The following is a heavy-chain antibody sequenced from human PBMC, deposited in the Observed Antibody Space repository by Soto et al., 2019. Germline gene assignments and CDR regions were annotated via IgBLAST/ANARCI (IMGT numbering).Heavy chain of an antibody. CDR3: AKGRTIFGVVDAFDY. V-gene: IGHV3-23*01. J-gene: IGHJ4*02. Sequence: GGSLRLSCAASGFTFSSYAISWVRQAPGKGLEWVSAISGSGGSTYYADSVKGRFTISRDNSKNTLYLQMNSLRAEDTAVYYCAKGRTIFGVVDAFDYWGQGTLVTVSS. D-gene: IGHD3-3*01. CDR1: GFTFSSYA. CDR2: ISGSGGST.